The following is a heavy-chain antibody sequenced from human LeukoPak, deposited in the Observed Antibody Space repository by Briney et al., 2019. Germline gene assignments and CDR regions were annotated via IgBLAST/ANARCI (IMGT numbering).Heavy chain of an antibody. CDR1: GGSFSGYY. V-gene: IGHV4-34*01. CDR3: ARGLPAAIRYNWFDP. D-gene: IGHD2-2*02. J-gene: IGHJ5*02. Sequence: SETLSLTCAVYGGSFSGYYWSWIRQPPGKGLEWIGEINHSGSTNYNPSLKSRVTISVGTSKNQFSLKLSSVTAVDTAVYYCARGLPAAIRYNWFDPWGQGTLVTVSS. CDR2: INHSGST.